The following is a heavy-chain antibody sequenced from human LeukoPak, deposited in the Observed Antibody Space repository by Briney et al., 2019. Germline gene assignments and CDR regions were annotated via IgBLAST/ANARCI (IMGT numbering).Heavy chain of an antibody. D-gene: IGHD4-17*01. V-gene: IGHV3-23*01. J-gene: IGHJ5*02. CDR2: ISGSGGST. CDR1: GFTFSNYA. Sequence: GGSLRLSCAASGFTFSNYAMSWVRQAPGKGLEWVSSISGSGGSTYYADSVKGRFTISRDSSKNTLYLQMNSLRAEDTAVYYCAKGPRGTYGDYGLNWFDPWGQGTLVTVSS. CDR3: AKGPRGTYGDYGLNWFDP.